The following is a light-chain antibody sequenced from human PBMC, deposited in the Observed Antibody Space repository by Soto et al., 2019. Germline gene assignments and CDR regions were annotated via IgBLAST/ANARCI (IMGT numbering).Light chain of an antibody. V-gene: IGKV3-20*01. J-gene: IGKJ4*01. CDR2: GAS. CDR1: QSISSTY. Sequence: EIVLTQSPGTLSLSPGERATLSCRASQSISSTYLAWYQQKPGQPPRLLIYGASSRATGIPDRFSGSGSGTDFTLTIGRLEPEDFAVYYCQQYGSSPTLTFGGGTKVDIK. CDR3: QQYGSSPTLT.